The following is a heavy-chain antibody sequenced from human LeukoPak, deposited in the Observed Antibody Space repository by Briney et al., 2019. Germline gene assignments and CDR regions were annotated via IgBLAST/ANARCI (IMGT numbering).Heavy chain of an antibody. D-gene: IGHD5-18*01. CDR3: ARDRGYSYGHDY. CDR1: GFTFSSYS. J-gene: IGHJ4*02. CDR2: ISSSSSYI. V-gene: IGHV3-21*01. Sequence: GGSLRLSCAASGFTFSSYSMNWVRQAPGKGLKWVSSISSSSSYIYCADSVKGRFTISRDNAKNSLYLQMNSLRAEDTAVYYCARDRGYSYGHDYWGQGTLVTVSS.